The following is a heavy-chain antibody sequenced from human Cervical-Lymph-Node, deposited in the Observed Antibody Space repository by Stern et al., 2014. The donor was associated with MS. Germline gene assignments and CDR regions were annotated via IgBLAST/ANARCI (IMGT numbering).Heavy chain of an antibody. V-gene: IGHV4-61*02. CDR3: ATSGGRRGDFRDY. CDR2: IYARGNT. D-gene: IGHD4-17*01. J-gene: IGHJ4*02. Sequence: QVQLQESGPGLVKPSQTLSLTCTVSGGSVSTYNYYWTWIRQPAGTGLERIGRIYARGNTNYNPSLKGRVTISLDTSRNQFSLKLTPVTAADTAVYYCATSGGRRGDFRDYWGQGTLVTVSS. CDR1: GGSVSTYNYY.